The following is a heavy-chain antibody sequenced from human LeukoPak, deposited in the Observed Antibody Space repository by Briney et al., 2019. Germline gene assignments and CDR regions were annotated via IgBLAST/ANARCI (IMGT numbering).Heavy chain of an antibody. Sequence: SGTLSLTCAVSGDSISSGNWWGWVRQPPGKGLEWIGEIYHSGSTNYNPSLKSRVTISVDKSENHFSLRLTSVTAADTAVYYCARGDGSGSGSHPAYWGQGTLVTVSS. CDR3: ARGDGSGSGSHPAY. V-gene: IGHV4-4*02. CDR2: IYHSGST. D-gene: IGHD3-10*01. CDR1: GDSISSGNW. J-gene: IGHJ4*02.